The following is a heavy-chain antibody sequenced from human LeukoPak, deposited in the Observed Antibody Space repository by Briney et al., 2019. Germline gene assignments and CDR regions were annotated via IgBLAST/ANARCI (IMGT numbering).Heavy chain of an antibody. CDR2: ISYDGSNK. J-gene: IGHJ4*02. V-gene: IGHV3-30-3*01. D-gene: IGHD6-19*01. CDR3: ARVGDSSGRSSDY. CDR1: GFTFSSYA. Sequence: QSGGSLRLSCAASGFTFSSYAMHWVRQAPGKGLEWVAVISYDGSNKYYADSVKGRFTISRDNSKNTLYLQMNSLRAEDTAVYYCARVGDSSGRSSDYWGQGTLVTVSS.